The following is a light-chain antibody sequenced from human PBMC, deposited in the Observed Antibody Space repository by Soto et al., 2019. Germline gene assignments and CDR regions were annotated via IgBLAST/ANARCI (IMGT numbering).Light chain of an antibody. Sequence: DIEMTQSPSSVSSSVGDIFTITGGSSQGISSWLAWYQQKPGKAPKLLIYAASSLQSGVPSRFSGSGSGTDFTLTISSLQPEDFATYYCQQSYSTVSWTFGQGTKVDIK. J-gene: IGKJ1*01. V-gene: IGKV1-12*01. CDR1: QGISSW. CDR3: QQSYSTVSWT. CDR2: AAS.